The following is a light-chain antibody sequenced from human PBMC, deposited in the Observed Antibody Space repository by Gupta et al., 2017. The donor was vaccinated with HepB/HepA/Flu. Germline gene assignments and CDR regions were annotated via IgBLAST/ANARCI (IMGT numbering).Light chain of an antibody. CDR1: SSDVGSYNL. V-gene: IGLV2-23*02. CDR2: EVN. J-gene: IGLJ3*02. Sequence: SALTQPASVSGSPGPSLTISCTGTSSDVGSYNLVSWYQHHPDKAPKLMIYEVNKRPAGVANRFSGSKSGKTASLTISGRQEEDEADYYGCSDAGSNTWVFGGGTKLTVL. CDR3: CSDAGSNTWV.